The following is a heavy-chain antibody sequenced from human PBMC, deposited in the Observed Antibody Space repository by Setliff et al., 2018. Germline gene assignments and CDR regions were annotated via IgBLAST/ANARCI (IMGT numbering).Heavy chain of an antibody. D-gene: IGHD3-10*01. J-gene: IGHJ5*02. CDR3: ARGKGTWVLLRWFDP. V-gene: IGHV4-34*01. CDR1: GGSFSGYY. Sequence: SETLSLTCAVYGGSFSGYYWSWIRQPPGKGLEWIGEINHSGSTNYNPSLKSRVTISVDTSKNQFSLKLSSVTAADTAANYCARGKGTWVLLRWFDPWGQGTRVTVS. CDR2: INHSGST.